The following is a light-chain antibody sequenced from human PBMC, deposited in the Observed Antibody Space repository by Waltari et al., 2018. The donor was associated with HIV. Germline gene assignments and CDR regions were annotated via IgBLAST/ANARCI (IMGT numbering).Light chain of an antibody. V-gene: IGKV4-1*01. CDR3: QQYYSTLYS. CDR2: WAS. J-gene: IGKJ2*03. CDR1: QSVLYNSNNKNY. Sequence: DIVMTQSPDSLAVSLGERVTLNCKSSQSVLYNSNNKNYLAWYQQKPRQPPKLLIYWASTRESGVPDRFSGSGSGTDFTLTISSLQAEDVAVYYCQQYYSTLYSFGQGTKLEIK.